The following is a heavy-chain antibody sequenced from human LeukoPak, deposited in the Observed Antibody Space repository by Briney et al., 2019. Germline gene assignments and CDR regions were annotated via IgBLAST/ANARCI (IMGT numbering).Heavy chain of an antibody. CDR2: VNPADSDT. Sequence: GESLKISCKGSGYSFTGYWIAWVRQMPGKGLEWMGIVNPADSDTRYSPSFQGQVTISVDKSISTAYLQWSSLQASDTAMYYCATVPRIPAVGNTEYFQYWGQGTLVTVSS. CDR3: ATVPRIPAVGNTEYFQY. D-gene: IGHD6-13*01. J-gene: IGHJ1*01. CDR1: GYSFTGYW. V-gene: IGHV5-51*01.